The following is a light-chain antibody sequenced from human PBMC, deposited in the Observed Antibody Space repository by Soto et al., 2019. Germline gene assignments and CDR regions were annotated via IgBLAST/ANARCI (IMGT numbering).Light chain of an antibody. CDR1: QSVSSNN. J-gene: IGKJ5*01. CDR2: GAS. Sequence: IVMTHSPATLSLSPGEMATLSFRAIQSVSSNNLAWYQQKLGRAPRLLIYGASSRATGIPDRFSGSGSGTDFTLTISRLEPEDFAVYYCQQYGSSPSITFGQGTRLEIK. V-gene: IGKV3-20*01. CDR3: QQYGSSPSIT.